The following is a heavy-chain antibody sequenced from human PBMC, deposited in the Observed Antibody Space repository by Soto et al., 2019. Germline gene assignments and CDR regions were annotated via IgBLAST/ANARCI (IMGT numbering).Heavy chain of an antibody. D-gene: IGHD3-10*01. CDR1: GFTFSNAW. J-gene: IGHJ4*02. Sequence: GGSLRLSCAASGFTFSNAWMSWVRQAPGKGLEWVGRIKSKTDGGTTDYAAPVKGRFTISRDDSKNTLYLQMNSLRAEDTAVYYCTKHYASGNYYDPLDFWGQGALVTVSS. CDR3: TKHYASGNYYDPLDF. V-gene: IGHV3-15*01. CDR2: IKSKTDGGTT.